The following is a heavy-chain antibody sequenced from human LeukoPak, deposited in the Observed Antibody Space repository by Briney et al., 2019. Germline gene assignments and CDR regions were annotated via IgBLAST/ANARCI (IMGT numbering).Heavy chain of an antibody. D-gene: IGHD3-10*01. J-gene: IGHJ5*02. Sequence: PSETLSLTCTVSGGSISSYYWSWLRQPPGKGLEWIGYIYYSGSTNYNPSLKSRVTISVDTSKNQFSLKLSSVTAADTAVYYCARWNYYMPHQYNWFDPWGQGTLVTVSS. CDR3: ARWNYYMPHQYNWFDP. CDR1: GGSISSYY. CDR2: IYYSGST. V-gene: IGHV4-59*08.